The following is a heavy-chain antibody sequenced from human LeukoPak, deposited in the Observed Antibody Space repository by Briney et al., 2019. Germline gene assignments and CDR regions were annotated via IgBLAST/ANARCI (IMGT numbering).Heavy chain of an antibody. CDR2: INSDGSST. V-gene: IGHV3-74*01. D-gene: IGHD5-18*01. J-gene: IGHJ4*02. CDR1: GFTFSNYW. Sequence: GGSLRLSCAAFGFTFSNYWMHWVRQAPGKGLVWVSRINSDGSSTTYADSVKGRFTISRDNGQNTLYLQMNSLRAEDTAVYYCAREGRGYSYAFEYWGQGTLVTVSS. CDR3: AREGRGYSYAFEY.